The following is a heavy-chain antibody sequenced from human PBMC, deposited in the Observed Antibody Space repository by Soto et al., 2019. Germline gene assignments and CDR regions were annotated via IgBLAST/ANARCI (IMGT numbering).Heavy chain of an antibody. CDR2: IYYSGST. V-gene: IGHV4-30-4*01. J-gene: IGHJ4*02. Sequence: QVQLQESGPGLVKPSQTLSLTCTVSGGSISSGDYYWSWIRQPPGKGLEWIGYIYYSGSTYYNPXXXSXXXXXXXXXXXXXXXXLXXVXAAXXXVYYCARGGGAYWGQGTLVTVSS. CDR3: ARGGGAY. CDR1: GGSISSGDYY. D-gene: IGHD3-10*01.